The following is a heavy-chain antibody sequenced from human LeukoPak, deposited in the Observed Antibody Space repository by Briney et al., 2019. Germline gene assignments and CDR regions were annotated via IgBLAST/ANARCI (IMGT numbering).Heavy chain of an antibody. Sequence: GGSLRLSCAASGLTFSNYWMDWVRQAPGKGLEWVANIKQDGSEKNYVDSVKGRFIISRDNAKNSLYLQMNPLRAGDTAVYYCARDGFGTGSNWAQGPLVTVSS. V-gene: IGHV3-7*03. D-gene: IGHD3-16*01. CDR1: GLTFSNYW. J-gene: IGHJ4*02. CDR2: IKQDGSEK. CDR3: ARDGFGTGSN.